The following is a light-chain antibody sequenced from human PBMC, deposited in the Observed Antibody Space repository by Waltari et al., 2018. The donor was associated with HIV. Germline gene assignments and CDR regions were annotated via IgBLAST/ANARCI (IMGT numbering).Light chain of an antibody. CDR2: GAS. V-gene: IGKV3-20*01. CDR1: QRVSSRS. Sequence: EIVLTQSPGTLSLSPGERAPLSCRDSQRVSSRSLAWYQQRPGQAPRLLISGASSRATGIPDRFSGSGSGTDFTLTISRLEPEDFAVYYCQQYGASPRTFGQGTKVEIK. J-gene: IGKJ1*01. CDR3: QQYGASPRT.